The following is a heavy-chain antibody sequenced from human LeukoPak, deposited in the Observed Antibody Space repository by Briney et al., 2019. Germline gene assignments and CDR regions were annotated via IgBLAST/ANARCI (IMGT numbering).Heavy chain of an antibody. V-gene: IGHV1-46*04. J-gene: IGHJ4*02. CDR1: GYTFSSYY. CDR2: ISPSGDYT. Sequence: ASVKVSCKASGYTFSSYYMHWVRQAPGQGLEWMGIISPSGDYTRYAQKLQGRVSMTLDTSTSTVYMELNSLESEDTAMYYCARDNSGWSVDYWGQGTLVTVSS. CDR3: ARDNSGWSVDY. D-gene: IGHD6-19*01.